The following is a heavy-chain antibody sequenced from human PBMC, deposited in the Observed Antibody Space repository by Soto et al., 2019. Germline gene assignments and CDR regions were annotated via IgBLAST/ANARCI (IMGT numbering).Heavy chain of an antibody. J-gene: IGHJ4*02. CDR1: GYTFTSYD. V-gene: IGHV1-8*01. CDR3: AREIGPDYDILTGPTFDY. D-gene: IGHD3-9*01. CDR2: MNPNSGNT. Sequence: ASVKVSCKASGYTFTSYDINWVRQATGQGLEWMGWMNPNSGNTGYAQKFQGRVTVTRNTSISTAYMELSSLRSEDTAVYYCAREIGPDYDILTGPTFDYWGQGTLVTVSS.